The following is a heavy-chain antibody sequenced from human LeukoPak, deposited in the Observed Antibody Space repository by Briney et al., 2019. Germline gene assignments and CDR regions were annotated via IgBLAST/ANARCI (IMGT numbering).Heavy chain of an antibody. D-gene: IGHD3-10*01. V-gene: IGHV4-59*08. CDR1: GGSISSYY. Sequence: SETLSLTCTVSGGSISSYYWSWIRQPPGKGLEWIGYIYYSGSTNYNPSLKSRATISVDTSKNQFSLKLSSVTAADTAVYYCARLQAMVRAFDYWGQGTLVTVSS. CDR2: IYYSGST. J-gene: IGHJ4*02. CDR3: ARLQAMVRAFDY.